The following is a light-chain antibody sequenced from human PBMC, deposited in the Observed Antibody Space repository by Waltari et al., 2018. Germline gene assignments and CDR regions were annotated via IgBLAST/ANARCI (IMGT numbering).Light chain of an antibody. Sequence: DVQMTQSPSSLSASVGDRVTITCRASQSIGSRLNWYQHRPGKAPTLLMFAASTLQSGVPSRFSGSGAGTDFTLTINSLQPEDFAAYYCQQSYSVPPTFGGGTNVEIK. CDR3: QQSYSVPPT. J-gene: IGKJ4*01. CDR2: AAS. CDR1: QSIGSR. V-gene: IGKV1-39*01.